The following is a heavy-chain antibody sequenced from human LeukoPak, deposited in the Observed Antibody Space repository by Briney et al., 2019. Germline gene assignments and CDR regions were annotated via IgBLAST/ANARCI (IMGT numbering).Heavy chain of an antibody. J-gene: IGHJ4*02. CDR3: ARDFSRVVVPAAIDY. CDR1: GFSFSSYG. V-gene: IGHV3-30*03. Sequence: GGSLRLSCAASGFSFSSYGMHWVRQAPGKGLEWVAVMSYDGSKEYYADSVKGRFTISRDNAKNSLYLQMNSLRAEDTAVYYCARDFSRVVVPAAIDYWGQGTLVTVSS. CDR2: MSYDGSKE. D-gene: IGHD2-2*01.